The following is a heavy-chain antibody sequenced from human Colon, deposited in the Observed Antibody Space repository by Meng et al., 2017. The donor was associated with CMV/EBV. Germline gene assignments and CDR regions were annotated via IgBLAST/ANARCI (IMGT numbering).Heavy chain of an antibody. Sequence: GGSLRLSCAASGFTFSSYGVHWVRQAPGKGLEWVAAISYDNGYSTYYADSVQGRFTISRDNSKNTLYLQMNSLRTEDTAVYYCAKDIFPVDFWSGFYYYGMDVWGQGTTVTVSS. J-gene: IGHJ6*02. CDR2: ISYDNGYST. CDR1: GFTFSSYG. V-gene: IGHV3-30*04. CDR3: AKDIFPVDFWSGFYYYGMDV. D-gene: IGHD3-3*01.